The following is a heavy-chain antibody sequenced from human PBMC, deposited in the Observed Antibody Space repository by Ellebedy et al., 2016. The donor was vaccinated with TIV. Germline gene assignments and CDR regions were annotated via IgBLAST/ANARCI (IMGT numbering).Heavy chain of an antibody. D-gene: IGHD4-17*01. V-gene: IGHV3-7*01. CDR3: ARRGSYGDYAVQVNNWFDR. CDR1: GFSFRNYW. J-gene: IGHJ5*02. CDR2: SYQDGSDK. Sequence: GESLKISCAASGFSFRNYWMGWVRQAPGKGLEGVANSYQDGSDKYYVDSVKGRFTISRDNAKNSLYLQLNSLRVEDTAVYYCARRGSYGDYAVQVNNWFDRWGQGTLVTV.